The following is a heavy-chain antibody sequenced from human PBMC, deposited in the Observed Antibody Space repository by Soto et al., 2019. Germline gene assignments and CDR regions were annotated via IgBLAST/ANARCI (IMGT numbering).Heavy chain of an antibody. CDR1: GFTFSSYA. V-gene: IGHV3-30-3*01. D-gene: IGHD5-12*01. J-gene: IGHJ6*02. CDR2: ISYDGSNK. Sequence: QVQLVESGGGVVQPGRSLRLSCAASGFTFSSYAMHWVRPAPGKGLEWVAVISYDGSNKSYAASVKGRFTISRDNSKNTLYLQMNSLRAEDTAVYYCARDYYRFNSGYGFSMDVWGQGTTVTVSS. CDR3: ARDYYRFNSGYGFSMDV.